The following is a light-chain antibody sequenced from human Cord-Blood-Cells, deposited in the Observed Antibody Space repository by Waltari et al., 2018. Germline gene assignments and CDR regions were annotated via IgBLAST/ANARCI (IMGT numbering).Light chain of an antibody. J-gene: IGLJ1*01. V-gene: IGLV2-14*01. Sequence: QSALTQPASVSGSPGQSITISCTGTSSDVGGYNYVSWYQQHPGQAPKLMIYDVSNRPSGVSNRFSGSKSGNTASLTISGLQAEDDADYYCSSYTSSSTPYVFGTGTKVTVL. CDR3: SSYTSSSTPYV. CDR2: DVS. CDR1: SSDVGGYNY.